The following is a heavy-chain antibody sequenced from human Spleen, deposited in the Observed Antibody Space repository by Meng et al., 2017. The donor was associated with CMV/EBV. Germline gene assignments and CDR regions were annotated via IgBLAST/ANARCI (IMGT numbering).Heavy chain of an antibody. Sequence: QITLMASGPTLVKPTPTLTLPCTFSGFSLSTSGVGVGWIRQPPGKALEWLALIYWDDDKRYSPSLKSRLTITKDTSKNQVVLTMTNMDPVDTATYYCALALYSSSIDYWGQGTLVTASS. V-gene: IGHV2-5*02. J-gene: IGHJ4*02. CDR3: ALALYSSSIDY. D-gene: IGHD6-6*01. CDR2: IYWDDDK. CDR1: GFSLSTSGVG.